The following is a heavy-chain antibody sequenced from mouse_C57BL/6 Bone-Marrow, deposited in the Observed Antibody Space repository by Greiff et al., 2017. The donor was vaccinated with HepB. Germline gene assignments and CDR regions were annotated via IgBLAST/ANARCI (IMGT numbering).Heavy chain of an antibody. D-gene: IGHD1-1*01. CDR3: ASFYCYGSGVHFDY. Sequence: QVQLKQPGAELVRPGSSVKLSCKASGYTFTSYWMHWVKQRPIQGLEWIGNIDPSDSETHYNQKFKDKATLTVDKSSSTSYMQLSSLTSEDSAVYYCASFYCYGSGVHFDYWGQGTTLTVSS. V-gene: IGHV1-52*01. J-gene: IGHJ2*01. CDR2: IDPSDSET. CDR1: GYTFTSYW.